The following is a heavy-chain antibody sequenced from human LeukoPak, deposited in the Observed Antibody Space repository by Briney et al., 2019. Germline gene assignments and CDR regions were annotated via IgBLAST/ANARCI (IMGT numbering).Heavy chain of an antibody. J-gene: IGHJ5*02. CDR1: GGSISSGGYY. D-gene: IGHD6-13*01. V-gene: IGHV4-31*03. Sequence: TLSLTCTVSGGSISSGGYYWSWIRQHPGKGLEWIGYIYYSGSTYYNPSLKSRVTISVDTSKNQFSLKLSSVTAADTAVYYCARGIPYSTYWFDPWGQGTLVTVSS. CDR3: ARGIPYSTYWFDP. CDR2: IYYSGST.